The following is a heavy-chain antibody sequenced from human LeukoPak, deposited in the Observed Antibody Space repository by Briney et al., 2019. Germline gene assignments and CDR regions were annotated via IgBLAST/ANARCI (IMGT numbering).Heavy chain of an antibody. CDR3: AKPYSTSSKFMFDY. CDR1: GFTFSSYA. D-gene: IGHD6-6*01. J-gene: IGHJ4*02. CDR2: TISSGNST. Sequence: GGSLRLSCAASGFTFSSYAMSWVRQAPGKRLEWVTTTISSGNSTYYPDSVKGRFTISRDNSKNTLYLQMNSLRAEDTAVYYCAKPYSTSSKFMFDYWGQGTLVTVSS. V-gene: IGHV3-23*01.